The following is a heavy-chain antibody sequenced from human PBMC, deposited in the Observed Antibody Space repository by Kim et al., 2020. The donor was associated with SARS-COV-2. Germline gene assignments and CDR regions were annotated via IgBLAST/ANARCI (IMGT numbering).Heavy chain of an antibody. V-gene: IGHV3-33*05. D-gene: IGHD2-15*01. Sequence: GGSLRLSCAASGFTFRRYGMHWVRQAPGKGLEWVAVISYDGSNKYYVDSVKGRFTISRDNSKNTVNLQMSSLRAEDTAVYYCARDNFECSGDRCYLNYYYGMDVWGQGTTVTVSS. CDR3: ARDNFECSGDRCYLNYYYGMDV. CDR2: ISYDGSNK. J-gene: IGHJ6*02. CDR1: GFTFRRYG.